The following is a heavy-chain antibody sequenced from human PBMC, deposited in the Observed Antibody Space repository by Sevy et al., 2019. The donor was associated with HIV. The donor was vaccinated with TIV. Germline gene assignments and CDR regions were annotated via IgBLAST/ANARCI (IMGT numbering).Heavy chain of an antibody. Sequence: GSLRLSCAASGFTFSSYWMSWVRQAPGKGLEWVANIKQGGSEKYYVDSVKGRFTISRDNAKNSLYLQMNSLRAEDTAVYYCARDSGRYDSSGYYYFDYWGQGTLVTVSS. CDR2: IKQGGSEK. D-gene: IGHD3-22*01. J-gene: IGHJ4*02. CDR1: GFTFSSYW. V-gene: IGHV3-7*01. CDR3: ARDSGRYDSSGYYYFDY.